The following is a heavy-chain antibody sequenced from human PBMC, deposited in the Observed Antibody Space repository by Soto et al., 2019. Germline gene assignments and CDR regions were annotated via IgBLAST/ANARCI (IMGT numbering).Heavy chain of an antibody. CDR2: IIPIFGTA. V-gene: IGHV1-69*06. D-gene: IGHD3-22*01. Sequence: SVKVSCKASGGTFSSYAISWVRQAPGQGLEWMGGIIPIFGTANYAQKFQGRVTITADKSTSTAYMELSSLRSEDTAVYYCARESYYDSSGYYYYFDYWGQGTLVTVSS. J-gene: IGHJ4*02. CDR3: ARESYYDSSGYYYYFDY. CDR1: GGTFSSYA.